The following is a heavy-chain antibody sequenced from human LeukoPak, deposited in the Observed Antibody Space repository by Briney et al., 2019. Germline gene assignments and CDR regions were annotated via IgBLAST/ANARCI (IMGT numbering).Heavy chain of an antibody. V-gene: IGHV3-15*01. CDR2: IKSKTDGGTT. D-gene: IGHD6-19*01. Sequence: GGSLRLSCAASGFTFSNAWMSWVRQAPGKGLEWVGRIKSKTDGGTTDYAAPVKGRFTISRDDPKNTLYLQMNSLKTEDTAVYYCTTGAVAGPYYYGMDVWGKGTTVTVSS. CDR1: GFTFSNAW. CDR3: TTGAVAGPYYYGMDV. J-gene: IGHJ6*04.